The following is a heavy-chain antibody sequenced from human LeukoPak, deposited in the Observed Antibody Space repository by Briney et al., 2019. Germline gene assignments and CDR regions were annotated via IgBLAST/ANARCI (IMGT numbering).Heavy chain of an antibody. V-gene: IGHV3-53*01. J-gene: IGHJ4*02. D-gene: IGHD6-13*01. CDR1: GFTVSSNY. Sequence: PGGSLRLSCAASGFTVSSNYMSWVRQAPGKGLEWVSVIYSAGSTYYADSVKGRFTISRDNSKNTVFLQMNSLRAEDTAVYYCARDRGAAAGDWGQGTLVTVSS. CDR3: ARDRGAAAGD. CDR2: IYSAGST.